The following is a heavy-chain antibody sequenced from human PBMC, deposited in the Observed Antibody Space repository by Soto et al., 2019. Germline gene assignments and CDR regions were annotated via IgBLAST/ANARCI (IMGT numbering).Heavy chain of an antibody. J-gene: IGHJ6*02. V-gene: IGHV4-59*01. CDR2: IYYSGST. D-gene: IGHD6-13*01. CDR3: ARVSSSWYENYYYGMDV. CDR1: GGSIGSYY. Sequence: SETLSLTCTVSGGSIGSYYWSWIRQPPGKGLEWIGYIYYSGSTNYNPSLKSRVTISVDTSKNQFSLKLSSVTAADTAVYYCARVSSSWYENYYYGMDVWGQGTTVTVSS.